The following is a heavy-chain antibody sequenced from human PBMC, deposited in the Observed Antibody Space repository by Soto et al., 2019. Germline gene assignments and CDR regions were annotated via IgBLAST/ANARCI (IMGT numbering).Heavy chain of an antibody. V-gene: IGHV1-2*04. J-gene: IGHJ5*02. CDR2: INPNSGGT. CDR1: GYTFTGYY. CDR3: ARVFLAPDCSGGSCPYNWFDP. D-gene: IGHD2-15*01. Sequence: ASVKVSCKASGYTFTGYYMHWVRQAPGQGLEWMGWINPNSGGTNYAQKFQGWVTMTRDTSISTAYMELSRLRSDDTAVYYCARVFLAPDCSGGSCPYNWFDPWGQGTLVTVSS.